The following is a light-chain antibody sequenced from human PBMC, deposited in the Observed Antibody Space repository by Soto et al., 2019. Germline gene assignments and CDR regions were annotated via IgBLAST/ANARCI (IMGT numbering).Light chain of an antibody. V-gene: IGKV3-20*01. CDR1: QSFSSSY. Sequence: EFVLTQSPGTLSLSPGERATLSCRASQSFSSSYLGWYQQKPGQAPRLLMYGASSRATGIPERFSGSGSGTDFTLTISRLEPEDFAVYYCQQYGSSPRTFGQGAKVDIK. CDR3: QQYGSSPRT. CDR2: GAS. J-gene: IGKJ1*01.